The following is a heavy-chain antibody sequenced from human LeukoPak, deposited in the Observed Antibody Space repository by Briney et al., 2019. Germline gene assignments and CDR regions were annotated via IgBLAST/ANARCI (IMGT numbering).Heavy chain of an antibody. V-gene: IGHV1-18*04. CDR3: ARHMSSGWPLDSFDI. CDR1: GFTFTTFA. J-gene: IGHJ3*02. CDR2: ISAYNGNT. Sequence: ASVKVSCKASGFTFTTFAFGWVRQAPGQGLEWMGLISAYNGNTNYAQNLQGRVTMTTDTSTTTVYMELRSLGSDDTAVYYCARHMSSGWPLDSFDIWGQGTMVTVSS. D-gene: IGHD6-19*01.